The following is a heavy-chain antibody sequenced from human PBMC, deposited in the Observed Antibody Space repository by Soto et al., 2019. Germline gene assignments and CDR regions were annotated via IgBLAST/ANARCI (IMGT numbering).Heavy chain of an antibody. Sequence: ASLKVSCKASGYPFTIYRLTCVRQSTLQWLEWMGWISPSNGNTMHAQNLQGRVTMTTDTSTTTAYMELRGLRSDDTAFYFCARVQYQVLGGGNGFDPWGQGTLVPVSS. J-gene: IGHJ5*02. CDR2: ISPSNGNT. D-gene: IGHD3-16*01. CDR1: GYPFTIYR. CDR3: ARVQYQVLGGGNGFDP. V-gene: IGHV1-18*04.